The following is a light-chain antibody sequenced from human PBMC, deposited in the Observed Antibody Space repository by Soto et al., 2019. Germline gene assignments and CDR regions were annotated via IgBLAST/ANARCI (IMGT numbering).Light chain of an antibody. CDR1: QSVSSSY. CDR3: QQYGSSPKIT. Sequence: EIVLTQPPATLSLSPGERATLSCRASQSVSSSYLAWYQQKPGQAPRLLIYCASSRATGIPDRFSGSGSGTDFTLTISRLEPEDFAVYYCQQYGSSPKITFGQGTRLEIK. J-gene: IGKJ5*01. CDR2: CAS. V-gene: IGKV3-20*01.